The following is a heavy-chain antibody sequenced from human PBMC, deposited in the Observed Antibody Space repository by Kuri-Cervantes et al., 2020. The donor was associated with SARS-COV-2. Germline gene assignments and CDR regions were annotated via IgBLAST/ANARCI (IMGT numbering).Heavy chain of an antibody. J-gene: IGHJ4*02. Sequence: GGSLRLSCAASGFTSKTCAMHWVRQAPGKGLEWVAMISSDGINKSYADSVKGRFTISRDNSRNTLYLQIISLRTEDTAVFYCARARVGVFDFWGQGALVTVSS. CDR2: ISSDGINK. CDR1: GFTSKTCA. CDR3: ARARVGVFDF. D-gene: IGHD2-21*01. V-gene: IGHV3-30*04.